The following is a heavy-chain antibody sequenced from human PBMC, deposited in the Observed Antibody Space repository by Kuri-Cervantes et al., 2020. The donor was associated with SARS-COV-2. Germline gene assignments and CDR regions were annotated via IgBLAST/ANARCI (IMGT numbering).Heavy chain of an antibody. CDR2: ISAYNGNT. D-gene: IGHD6-13*01. V-gene: IGHV1-18*01. CDR3: ARVWEQQLFDY. CDR1: GYTFTSYG. Sequence: ASVKVSCKASGYTFTSYGISWVRQAPGQGLEWMGWISAYNGNTNYAQKLQGRVTITADKSTSTAYMELSSLRSEGTAVYYCARVWEQQLFDYWGQGTLVTVSS. J-gene: IGHJ4*02.